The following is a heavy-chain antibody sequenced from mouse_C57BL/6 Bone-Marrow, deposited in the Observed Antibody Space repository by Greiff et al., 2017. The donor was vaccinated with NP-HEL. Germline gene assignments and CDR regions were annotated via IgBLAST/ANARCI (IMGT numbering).Heavy chain of an antibody. CDR1: GFTFSSYA. V-gene: IGHV5-4*03. D-gene: IGHD2-4*01. CDR3: ARGLRIYYDYPYWYFDV. Sequence: EVKLVESGGGLVKPGGSLKLSCAASGFTFSSYAMSWVRQTPEKRLEWVATISDGGSYTYYPDNVKGRYTISRDNAKNTLYLQISHLKSEETAMYYCARGLRIYYDYPYWYFDVWGTGTTVTVSS. J-gene: IGHJ1*03. CDR2: ISDGGSYT.